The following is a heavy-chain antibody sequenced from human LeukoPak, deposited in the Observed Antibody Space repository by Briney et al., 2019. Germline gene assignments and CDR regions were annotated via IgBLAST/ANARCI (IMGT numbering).Heavy chain of an antibody. V-gene: IGHV4-34*01. D-gene: IGHD3-10*01. CDR2: INHSGST. CDR1: GGSFSGYY. Sequence: ASETLSLTCAVYGGSFSGYYWSWIRQPPGKGLEWIGEINHSGSTNYNPSLKSRVTVSVDTSKNQFSLKLSSVTAADTAVYYCARHHSFGSGNYNVWGQGTTVTVSS. CDR3: ARHHSFGSGNYNV. J-gene: IGHJ6*02.